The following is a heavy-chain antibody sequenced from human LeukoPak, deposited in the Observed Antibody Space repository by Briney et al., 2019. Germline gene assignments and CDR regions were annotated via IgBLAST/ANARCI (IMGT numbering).Heavy chain of an antibody. CDR2: ISGSGGST. V-gene: IGHV3-23*01. Sequence: PGGSLRLSCAASGFTFSSYAMSWVRQAPGKGLEWVSAISGSGGSTYYADSVKGRFTISRDNSKNTLYLQMNSLRAEDTAVYYCAKDFHPSYPDSSSWYGGGFDYWGQGTLVTVSS. CDR3: AKDFHPSYPDSSSWYGGGFDY. CDR1: GFTFSSYA. D-gene: IGHD6-13*01. J-gene: IGHJ4*02.